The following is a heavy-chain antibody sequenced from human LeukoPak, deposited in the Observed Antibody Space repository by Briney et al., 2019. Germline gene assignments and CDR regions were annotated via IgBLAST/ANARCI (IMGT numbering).Heavy chain of an antibody. CDR2: ISSSSSYI. Sequence: GGSPRLSCAASGFTFSSYSMNWVRQAPGKGLEWVSSISSSSSYICYADSVKGRFTISRDNAKNSLYLQMNSLRAEDTAVYYCARDGSDDSSGYYSNWFDPWGQGTLVTVSS. D-gene: IGHD3-22*01. CDR1: GFTFSSYS. CDR3: ARDGSDDSSGYYSNWFDP. J-gene: IGHJ5*02. V-gene: IGHV3-21*01.